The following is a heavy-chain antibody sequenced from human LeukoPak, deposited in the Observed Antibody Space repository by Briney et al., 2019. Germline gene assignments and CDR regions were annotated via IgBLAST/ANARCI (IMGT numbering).Heavy chain of an antibody. CDR3: ARVRNARVRYFDY. V-gene: IGHV4-59*01. D-gene: IGHD4-17*01. CDR2: IYYSGTT. Sequence: SETLSLTCTVSGGSISSYYWSWIRQSPGKGLEWIGYIYYSGTTNYNPSLKSRITISLDTSKNQFSLELSSVTAADAALYCCARVRNARVRYFDYWGQGTLVTVSS. J-gene: IGHJ4*02. CDR1: GGSISSYY.